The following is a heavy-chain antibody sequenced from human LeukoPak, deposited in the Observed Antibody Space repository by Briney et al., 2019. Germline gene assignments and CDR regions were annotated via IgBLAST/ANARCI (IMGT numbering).Heavy chain of an antibody. CDR1: RGSISSSGYY. V-gene: IGHV4-39*01. Sequence: SETLSLTCTLSRGSISSSGYYWGWIRQPPGKGLEWIGSIYYSGSTYYNPSLKSRVTIFVDTSKNQFSLKLSSVTAADTAMYFCARQGYADFSSRPFDYWGQGTLVSVSS. J-gene: IGHJ4*02. D-gene: IGHD4-17*01. CDR2: IYYSGST. CDR3: ARQGYADFSSRPFDY.